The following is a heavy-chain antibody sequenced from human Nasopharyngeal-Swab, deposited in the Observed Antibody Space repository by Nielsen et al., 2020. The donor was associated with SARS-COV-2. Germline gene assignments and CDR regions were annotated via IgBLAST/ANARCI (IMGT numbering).Heavy chain of an antibody. V-gene: IGHV3-53*01. CDR3: ARDPPSYCSGGSCYSDY. Sequence: LSLTCAASGFPVSSNYMSWVRQAPGKGLEWVSVIYSGGSTYYADSVKGRFTISRDNSKNTLYLQMNSLRAEDTAVYYCARDPPSYCSGGSCYSDYWGQGTLVTVSS. CDR2: IYSGGST. J-gene: IGHJ4*02. D-gene: IGHD2-15*01. CDR1: GFPVSSNY.